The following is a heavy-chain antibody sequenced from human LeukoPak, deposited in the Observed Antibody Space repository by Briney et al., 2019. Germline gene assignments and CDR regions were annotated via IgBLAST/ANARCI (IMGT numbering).Heavy chain of an antibody. V-gene: IGHV3-48*01. D-gene: IGHD3-22*01. CDR2: ISSSGSTM. CDR3: ARIFDSSGYPDDAFDI. J-gene: IGHJ3*02. Sequence: GGSLRLSCAASGFNLGTYSMNWVRQAPGKGPEWVSYISSSGSTMYYADSVKGRFTISRDNAKNSLYLQMNSLRAEDTAVFYCARIFDSSGYPDDAFDIWGQGTMVTVSS. CDR1: GFNLGTYS.